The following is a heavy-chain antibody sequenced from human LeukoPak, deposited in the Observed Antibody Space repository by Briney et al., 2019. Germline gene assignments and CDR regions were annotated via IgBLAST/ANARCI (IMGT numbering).Heavy chain of an antibody. CDR1: GGSISSYY. V-gene: IGHV4-59*01. CDR2: IYYSGST. Sequence: SETLSLTCTVSGGSISSYYWSWIRQPPGKGLEWIGYIYYSGSTNYNPSLKSRVTISVDTSKNQFSLKLSSVTAADTAVYYCAGAGGVGELFEYQIGYWGQGTLVTVSS. CDR3: AGAGGVGELFEYQIGY. J-gene: IGHJ4*02. D-gene: IGHD3-10*01.